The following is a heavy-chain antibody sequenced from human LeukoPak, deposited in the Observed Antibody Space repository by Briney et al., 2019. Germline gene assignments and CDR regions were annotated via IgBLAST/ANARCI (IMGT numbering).Heavy chain of an antibody. J-gene: IGHJ4*02. CDR2: ISYDGSNK. CDR3: AKDQYYYDSSGLVGY. Sequence: SGGSLRLSCAASGFTFSSYGMHWVRQAPGKGLEWVAVISYDGSNKYYADSVKGRFTISRDNSKNTLYLQMNSLRAEDTAVYYCAKDQYYYDSSGLVGYWGQGTLVTVSS. D-gene: IGHD3-22*01. CDR1: GFTFSSYG. V-gene: IGHV3-30*18.